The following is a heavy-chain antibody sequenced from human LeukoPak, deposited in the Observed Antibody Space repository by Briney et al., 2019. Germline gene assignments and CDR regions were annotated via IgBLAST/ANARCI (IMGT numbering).Heavy chain of an antibody. V-gene: IGHV4-39*01. Sequence: TSETLSLTCTASGGSISSSSYYWGWIRQPPGKGLEWIGSIYYSGSTYYNPSLKSRVTISVDTSKNQFSLKLSSVTAADTAVYYCASRTTGTSNGYYFDYWGQGTLVTVSS. J-gene: IGHJ4*02. CDR3: ASRTTGTSNGYYFDY. CDR2: IYYSGST. CDR1: GGSISSSSYY. D-gene: IGHD1-14*01.